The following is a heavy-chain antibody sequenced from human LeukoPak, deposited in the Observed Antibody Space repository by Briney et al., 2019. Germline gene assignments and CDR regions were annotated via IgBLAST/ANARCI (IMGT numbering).Heavy chain of an antibody. Sequence: SETLSLTCTVSGGSISSYYWNWIRQPPGKGLEWIGYIYYTGTTDYNPSLKSRVTMSVDTSKNQFSLKMSSVTAADTAVYYCARGLGDYARWFDPWGQGTLVTVSS. CDR2: IYYTGTT. J-gene: IGHJ5*02. CDR1: GGSISSYY. CDR3: ARGLGDYARWFDP. D-gene: IGHD4-17*01. V-gene: IGHV4-59*01.